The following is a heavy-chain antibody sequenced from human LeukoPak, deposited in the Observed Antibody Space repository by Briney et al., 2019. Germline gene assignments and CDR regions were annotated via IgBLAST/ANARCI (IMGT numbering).Heavy chain of an antibody. CDR3: ARADVSGSYFHLDY. V-gene: IGHV1-18*01. CDR2: ISFHNGNT. CDR1: GYTFTNCG. J-gene: IGHJ4*02. D-gene: IGHD3-16*01. Sequence: ASVKVSCKASGYTFTNCGINWVRQAPGQGLEWMGWISFHNGNTNYPQKLQGRVTLTTDRSTSTAYMELKSLRSDDTAVYYCARADVSGSYFHLDYWGQGTLVTVSS.